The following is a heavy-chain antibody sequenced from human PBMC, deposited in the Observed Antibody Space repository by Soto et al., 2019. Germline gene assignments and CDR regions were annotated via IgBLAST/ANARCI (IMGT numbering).Heavy chain of an antibody. D-gene: IGHD3-16*01. J-gene: IGHJ4*02. CDR3: ARDVGFDYVN. CDR2: TKEDGSEI. Sequence: EVQLVESGGGLVQPGGSLRISCAVSGFSIASYWMSWVRQAPGKGLEWVATTKEDGSEIYYVDSVRGRFTISRDNAENSLYLQMNNLSAEDTAVYFCARDVGFDYVNWGQGTLVTVSS. CDR1: GFSIASYW. V-gene: IGHV3-7*01.